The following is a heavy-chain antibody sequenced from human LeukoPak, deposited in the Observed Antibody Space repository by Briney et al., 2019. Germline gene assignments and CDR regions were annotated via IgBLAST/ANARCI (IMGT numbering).Heavy chain of an antibody. Sequence: GGSLRLSCAASVFNFKTFSMNWVRQAPGKGLEWVSSITSSSSYIYYADSVRGRFTISRDNAKNSLYLQMNSLRAEDTAVYYCARDPGGSYYYYGMDVWGQGTTVTVSS. CDR3: ARDPGGSYYYYGMDV. CDR1: VFNFKTFS. V-gene: IGHV3-21*01. J-gene: IGHJ6*02. CDR2: ITSSSSYI. D-gene: IGHD3-10*01.